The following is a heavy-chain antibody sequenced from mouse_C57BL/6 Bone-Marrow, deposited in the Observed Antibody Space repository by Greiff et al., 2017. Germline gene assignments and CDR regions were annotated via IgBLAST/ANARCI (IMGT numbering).Heavy chain of an antibody. CDR2: IYPGSGST. CDR3: VLYYYGSSPYYFDY. D-gene: IGHD1-1*01. Sequence: VQLQQPGAELVKPGASVKMSCKASGYTFTSYWITWVKQRPGQGLEWIGDIYPGSGSTNYNEKFKSKATLTVDTSSSTAYMQLSSLTSEDSAVYYCVLYYYGSSPYYFDYWGQGTTLTVSS. J-gene: IGHJ2*01. CDR1: GYTFTSYW. V-gene: IGHV1-55*01.